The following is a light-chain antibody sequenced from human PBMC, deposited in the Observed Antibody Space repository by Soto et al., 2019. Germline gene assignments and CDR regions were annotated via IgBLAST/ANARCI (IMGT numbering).Light chain of an antibody. V-gene: IGLV2-8*01. J-gene: IGLJ1*01. CDR2: EAS. CDR3: SSYAGSNNFALYV. CDR1: SSDIGGYNY. Sequence: QSVLTQPPSASGSPGQSVTISCTGTSSDIGGYNYVSWYQQHPGKAPKLMIYEASKRPSGVPDRFSGSKSGNTASLTVSGLQAEDEAHYSCSSYAGSNNFALYVFGTGTKVTVL.